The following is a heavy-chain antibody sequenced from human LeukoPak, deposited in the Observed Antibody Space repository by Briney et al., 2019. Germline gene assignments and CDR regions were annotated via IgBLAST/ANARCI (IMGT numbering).Heavy chain of an antibody. CDR3: AREHLSVNDAFDI. D-gene: IGHD3-3*02. J-gene: IGHJ3*02. V-gene: IGHV3-7*01. CDR2: FNQDAGYT. Sequence: IFNQDAGYTYYFYSVKGPFRISREKTKKSLYLQMNRLRDEETAVYYCAREHLSVNDAFDIWGQVTMVTVSS.